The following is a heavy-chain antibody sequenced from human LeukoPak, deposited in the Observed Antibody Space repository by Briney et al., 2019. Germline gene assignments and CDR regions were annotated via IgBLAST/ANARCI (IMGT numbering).Heavy chain of an antibody. Sequence: PSETLSLTCTVSGGSISSSSYYWGWIRQPPGKGLEWIGSIYYSGSTYYNPSLKSRVTISVDTSKNQFSLKLSSVTAADTAVYYCAREPLDDYGGNLGWYFDLWGRGTLVTVSS. CDR2: IYYSGST. CDR3: AREPLDDYGGNLGWYFDL. D-gene: IGHD4-23*01. J-gene: IGHJ2*01. CDR1: GGSISSSSYY. V-gene: IGHV4-39*07.